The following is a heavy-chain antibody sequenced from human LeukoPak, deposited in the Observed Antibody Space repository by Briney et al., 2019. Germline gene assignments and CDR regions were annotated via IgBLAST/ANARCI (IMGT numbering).Heavy chain of an antibody. J-gene: IGHJ3*02. CDR1: GGSFGRYC. D-gene: IGHD5-24*01. Sequence: SETLSLTCTVSGGSFGRYCWSWIRQPPGKGLEWIGYIYYSGGTNYNPSLKSRVTISVDTSKKQFSLKLSSVTAADTAVYYCARIRDGYNLDAFDIWGQGTMVTVSS. CDR3: ARIRDGYNLDAFDI. CDR2: IYYSGGT. V-gene: IGHV4-59*01.